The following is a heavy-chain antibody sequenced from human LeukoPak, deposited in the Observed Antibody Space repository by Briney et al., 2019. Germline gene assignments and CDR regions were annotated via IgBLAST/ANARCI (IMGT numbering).Heavy chain of an antibody. CDR2: IYYSGST. CDR1: GVSISSTDFY. Sequence: SETLSLTCTVSGVSISSTDFYWAWIRQSPGKGLEWIGYIYYSGSTNYNPSLKSRVAISVDTSKNQFSLKLSSVTAADTAVYYCARGGSTGTNLNWVDPWGQGTLVTVSS. CDR3: ARGGSTGTNLNWVDP. D-gene: IGHD1-1*01. V-gene: IGHV4-61*08. J-gene: IGHJ5*02.